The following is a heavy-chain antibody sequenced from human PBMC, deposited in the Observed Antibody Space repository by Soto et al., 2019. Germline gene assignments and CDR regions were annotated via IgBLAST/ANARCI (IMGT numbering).Heavy chain of an antibody. CDR2: IYYSGTT. J-gene: IGHJ4*02. CDR3: AGGGTAMDPH. Sequence: SETLSLTCAVSGYSISSSNWWGWIRQPPGKGLEWIGYIYYSGTTYYNPSLKSRVTISVDTSKNQFSLKLTSVTAADTAVYYCAGGGTAMDPHWGQGTLVTVSS. CDR1: GYSISSSNW. D-gene: IGHD5-18*01. V-gene: IGHV4-28*01.